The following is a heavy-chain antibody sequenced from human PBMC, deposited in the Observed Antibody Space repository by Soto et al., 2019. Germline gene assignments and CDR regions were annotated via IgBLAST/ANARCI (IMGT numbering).Heavy chain of an antibody. CDR3: ARAHYGDYGYGMDV. V-gene: IGHV4-30-2*01. CDR2: IYHTGTT. CDR1: GGSISSGGYS. D-gene: IGHD4-17*01. Sequence: QLQLQESGSGLVKPSQTLYLACAVSGGSISSGGYSWSWIQQPPGKGLEWIGYIYHTGTTYYNPSLKSRVTISVDRSRNQFSLKLSSVTAADTAVYYCARAHYGDYGYGMDVWGQGTTVTVSS. J-gene: IGHJ6*02.